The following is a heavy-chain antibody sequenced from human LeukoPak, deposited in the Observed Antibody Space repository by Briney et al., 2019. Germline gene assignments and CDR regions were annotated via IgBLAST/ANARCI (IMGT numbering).Heavy chain of an antibody. J-gene: IGHJ3*02. Sequence: ASVKVSCKACGGTFINYAISWVRQAPGQGREWVGGIISIFGTANYAQKFQGRVTITTDESTSTAYMELSSLRSEDTAVYYCARTYSMGAFDIWGQGTMVTVSS. V-gene: IGHV1-69*05. CDR2: IISIFGTA. CDR3: ARTYSMGAFDI. CDR1: GGTFINYA. D-gene: IGHD2-21*01.